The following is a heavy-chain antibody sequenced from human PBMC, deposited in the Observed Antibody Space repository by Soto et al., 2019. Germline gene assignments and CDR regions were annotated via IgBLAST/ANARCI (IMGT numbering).Heavy chain of an antibody. CDR3: AREFSGAYPVGGY. V-gene: IGHV1-18*01. Sequence: QVQLVQSGAEVKKPGASVEVSCKASGYTFTNYGINWVRQAPGQGLEWMGWISAHNGNTNYAQKFQGRVTMTSDTSTSTAYMELRSLRSDGTAVYYCAREFSGAYPVGGYWGQGTLVTVSS. CDR1: GYTFTNYG. D-gene: IGHD3-10*01. CDR2: ISAHNGNT. J-gene: IGHJ4*02.